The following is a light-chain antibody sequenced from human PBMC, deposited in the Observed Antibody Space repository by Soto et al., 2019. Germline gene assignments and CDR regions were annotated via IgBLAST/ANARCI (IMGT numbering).Light chain of an antibody. CDR1: SSDVGGYKY. V-gene: IGLV2-14*03. Sequence: QSALTQPASVSGSPGQSITISCTGTSSDVGGYKYVSWYQQHPGKAPKLMIYDIRNRPSGVSNRFSGSKSGNTASLTISALQAEDEADYYCISYTSSSTRVFGTGTKVTVL. CDR2: DIR. J-gene: IGLJ1*01. CDR3: ISYTSSSTRV.